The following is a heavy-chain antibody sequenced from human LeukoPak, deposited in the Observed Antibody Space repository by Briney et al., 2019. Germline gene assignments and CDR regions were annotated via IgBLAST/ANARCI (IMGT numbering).Heavy chain of an antibody. CDR3: ASPSGSGAYYFDY. D-gene: IGHD3-10*01. V-gene: IGHV3-11*01. CDR1: GFTFSDYY. CDR2: ISSSGSTI. J-gene: IGHJ4*02. Sequence: GGSLRLSCAASGFTFSDYYMSWIRQAPGKGLEWVSYISSSGSTIYYADSVKGRFTISRDNAKNSLYLQMNSLRAEDTAVYYCASPSGSGAYYFDYWGQGTLVTVSS.